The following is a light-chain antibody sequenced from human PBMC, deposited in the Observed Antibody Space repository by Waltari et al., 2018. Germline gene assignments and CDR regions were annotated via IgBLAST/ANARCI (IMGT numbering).Light chain of an antibody. CDR3: QNYVRLPAT. J-gene: IGKJ1*01. CDR2: NTY. V-gene: IGKV3-20*01. Sequence: EIVLTQSPGTLSLSPGERATLSCRASQSVARALAWYQQKPVQPPRLLIANTYTRATGVPDRFSGGGSGTDVSLTISRLEPEDFAVYYCQNYVRLPATFGQGTKVEIK. CDR1: QSVARA.